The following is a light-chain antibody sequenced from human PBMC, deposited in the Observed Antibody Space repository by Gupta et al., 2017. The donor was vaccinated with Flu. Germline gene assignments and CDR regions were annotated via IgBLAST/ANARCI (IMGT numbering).Light chain of an antibody. CDR3: LQSLQSPLA. V-gene: IGKV2-28*01. J-gene: IGKJ3*01. Sequence: DIVLTQSPLSLSVTPGAPASISCRSSQSLQYTNGYSYLDWYLQKPGQSPQLLMYLGSHRASGVPDRFSGSGSGTDFTLKISRVEAEDVGVYYCLQSLQSPLAFGPGTRVDIQ. CDR1: QSLQYTNGYSY. CDR2: LGS.